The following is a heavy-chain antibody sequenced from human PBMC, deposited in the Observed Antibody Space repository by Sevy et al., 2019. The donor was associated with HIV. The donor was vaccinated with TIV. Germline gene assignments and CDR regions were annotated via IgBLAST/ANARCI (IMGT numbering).Heavy chain of an antibody. CDR1: GFTFSNYG. V-gene: IGHV3-23*01. Sequence: GGSLRLSCAASGFTFSNYGMHWVRQAPGKGLEWVSVISDDSSTFYADSVKGRFTISRDNSQNTMYLQMNSLRAEDTAVYYCAREVNDIKYDCWGQGTLVTVFS. J-gene: IGHJ4*02. CDR2: ISDDSST. CDR3: AREVNDIKYDC. D-gene: IGHD3-9*01.